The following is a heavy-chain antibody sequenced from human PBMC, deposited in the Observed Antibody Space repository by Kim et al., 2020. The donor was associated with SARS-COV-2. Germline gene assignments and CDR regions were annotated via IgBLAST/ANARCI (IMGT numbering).Heavy chain of an antibody. Sequence: NPSLKSRVTLSVDTSKHQFSLKLSSVTAADTAVYYCARVQWLVLGAAFDIWGQGTMVTVSS. CDR3: ARVQWLVLGAAFDI. D-gene: IGHD6-19*01. J-gene: IGHJ3*02. V-gene: IGHV4-4*07.